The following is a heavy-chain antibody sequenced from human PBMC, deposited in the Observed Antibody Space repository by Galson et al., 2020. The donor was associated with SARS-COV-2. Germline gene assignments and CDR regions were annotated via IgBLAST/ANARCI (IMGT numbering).Heavy chain of an antibody. CDR2: ISGSGGST. CDR1: GFTFSSYA. J-gene: IGHJ6*02. CDR3: AKDQGDTAMVIFFGYYYYYGMDV. V-gene: IGHV3-23*01. Sequence: GRSLRLSCAASGFTFSSYAMSWVRQAPGKGLEWVSAISGSGGSTYYADSVKGRFTISRDNSKNTLYLQMNSLRAEDTAVYYCAKDQGDTAMVIFFGYYYYYGMDVWGQGTTVTVSS. D-gene: IGHD5-18*01.